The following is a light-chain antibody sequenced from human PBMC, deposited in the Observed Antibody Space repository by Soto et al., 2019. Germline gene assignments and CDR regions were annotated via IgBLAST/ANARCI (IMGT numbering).Light chain of an antibody. CDR2: YDN. CDR3: AAWDDSLNGRV. CDR1: NSNIGSNT. V-gene: IGLV1-44*01. Sequence: QSVRTQPPSASGTPGQRVTISCSGSNSNIGSNTVNWYQQLPGTAPKLLIYYDNLRPSGVPDRISGSKSGTSASLAISGHQSDDETDYYCAAWDDSLNGRVFGTGTKITVL. J-gene: IGLJ1*01.